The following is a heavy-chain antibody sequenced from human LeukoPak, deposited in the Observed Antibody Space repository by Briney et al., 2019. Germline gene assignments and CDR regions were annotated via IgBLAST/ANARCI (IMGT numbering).Heavy chain of an antibody. V-gene: IGHV4-34*01. J-gene: IGHJ4*02. CDR2: INHSGST. D-gene: IGHD1-26*01. CDR1: GGSFSGYY. Sequence: PSETLSLTCAVYGGSFSGYYWSWIRQPPGKGLEWSGEINHSGSTNYNPSLKSRVTTSVDTSKNQFSLKLSSVTAADTAVYYCASSVGAIRRNPRRREIVYLGPGTLVTVSS. CDR3: ASSVGAIRRNPRRREIVY.